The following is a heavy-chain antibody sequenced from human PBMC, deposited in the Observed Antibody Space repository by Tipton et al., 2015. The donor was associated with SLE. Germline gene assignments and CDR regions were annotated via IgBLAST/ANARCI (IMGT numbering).Heavy chain of an antibody. Sequence: QLVQSGAEVKKPGSSVKVSCKASGDTFSSYTIYWVRQAPGQGLEWMGGIIPVLGTANYAQKFQGKITITADEPSITAYMELTSRRPNYTAVYFCRENPIVIVPGPNSNWIAAWGQGTLFPFSS. CDR1: GDTFSSYT. D-gene: IGHD2-2*01. CDR2: IIPVLGTA. J-gene: IGHJ5*02. CDR3: RENPIVIVPGPNSNWIAA. V-gene: IGHV1-69*01.